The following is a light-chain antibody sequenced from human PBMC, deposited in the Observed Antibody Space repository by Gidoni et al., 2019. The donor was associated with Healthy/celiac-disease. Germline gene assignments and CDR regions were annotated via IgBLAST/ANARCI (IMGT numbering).Light chain of an antibody. CDR1: SSDVGGYNY. Sequence: QSALTRPASVSGSPGQSITISCTGTSSDVGGYNYVSWYQQHPGKAPKLMIYDVSNRPSGVSNRFSGSKSGNTASLTISGLLAEDEADYYCSSYTSSSTLGVVFGGGTKLTVL. CDR3: SSYTSSSTLGVV. J-gene: IGLJ2*01. CDR2: DVS. V-gene: IGLV2-14*01.